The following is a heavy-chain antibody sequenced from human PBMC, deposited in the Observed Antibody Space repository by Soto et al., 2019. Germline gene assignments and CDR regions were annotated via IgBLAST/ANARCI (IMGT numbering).Heavy chain of an antibody. CDR1: GISLSSGVVG. CDR3: AHRLPGPSGYGV. V-gene: IGHV2-5*01. CDR2: IYWNAEQ. J-gene: IGHJ6*02. Sequence: KSGPTLVNPTQTLTLTCTYSGISLSSGVVGVGWIRQPPGEALEWLALIYWNAEQYYNPSLRNRLTITRDPSKNQVVLTLTNMDPVDTATYYCAHRLPGPSGYGVWGQGTTVTVSS. D-gene: IGHD6-13*01.